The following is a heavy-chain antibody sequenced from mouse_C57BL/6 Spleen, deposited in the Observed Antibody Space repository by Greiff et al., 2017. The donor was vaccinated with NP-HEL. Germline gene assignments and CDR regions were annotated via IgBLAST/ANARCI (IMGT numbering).Heavy chain of an antibody. CDR1: GYTFTSYT. V-gene: IGHV1-4*01. CDR3: ARTGGDD. CDR2: INPSSGYT. Sequence: QVQLKQSGAELARPGASVKMSCKASGYTFTSYTMHWVKQRPGQGLEWIGYINPSSGYTKYNQKFKDKATLTADKSSSTAYMQLSSQTSEDSAVYYCARTGGDDWGQGTSVTVSS. J-gene: IGHJ4*01.